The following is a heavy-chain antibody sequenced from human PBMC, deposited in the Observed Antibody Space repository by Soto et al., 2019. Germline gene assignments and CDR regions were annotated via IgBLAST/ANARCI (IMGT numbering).Heavy chain of an antibody. CDR1: GGSFSGYY. CDR2: INHSGST. V-gene: IGHV4-34*01. D-gene: IGHD5-18*01. Sequence: PSETLSLTCAVYGGSFSGYYWSWIRQPPGKGLEWIGEINHSGSTNYNPSLKSRVTISVDTSKNQFSLKLSSVTAADTAVYYCARALGGYSYGKQNSGVRHGRAFDYWGQGTLVTVSS. CDR3: ARALGGYSYGKQNSGVRHGRAFDY. J-gene: IGHJ4*02.